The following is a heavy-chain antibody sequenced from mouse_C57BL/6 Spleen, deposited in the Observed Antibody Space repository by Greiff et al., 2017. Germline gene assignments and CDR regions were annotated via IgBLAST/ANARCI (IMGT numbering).Heavy chain of an antibody. D-gene: IGHD2-2*01. V-gene: IGHV1-39*01. CDR1: GYSFTDYN. CDR3: AKISTMVTTRSMDY. Sequence: VQLQQSGPELVKPGASVKISCKASGYSFTDYNMNWVKQSNGKSLEWIGVINPNYGTTSYNQKFKGKATLTVDQSSSTAYMQLNRLTSEDSAVYYCAKISTMVTTRSMDYWGQGTSGTVSS. J-gene: IGHJ4*01. CDR2: INPNYGTT.